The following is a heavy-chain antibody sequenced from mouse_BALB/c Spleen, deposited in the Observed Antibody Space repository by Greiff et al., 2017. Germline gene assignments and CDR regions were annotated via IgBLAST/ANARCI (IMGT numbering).Heavy chain of an antibody. J-gene: IGHJ2*01. D-gene: IGHD2-3*01. Sequence: EVQLQQSGTVLARPGASVKMSCKASGYSFTSYWMHWVKQRPGQGLEWIGAIYPGNSDTSYNQKFKGKAKLTAVTSASTAYMELSSLTNEDSAVYSCTRVIYDGYYLDYWGQGTTLTVSS. CDR1: GYSFTSYW. CDR3: TRVIYDGYYLDY. CDR2: IYPGNSDT. V-gene: IGHV1-5*01.